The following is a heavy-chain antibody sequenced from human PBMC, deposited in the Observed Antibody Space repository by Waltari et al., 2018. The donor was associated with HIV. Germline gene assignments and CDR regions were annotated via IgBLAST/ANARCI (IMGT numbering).Heavy chain of an antibody. CDR2: SNRQAGVT. Sequence: QVQLVQSGAEVQNPGASVKVSCTAPRFTFTASYVHWVRQAPGQGLEWMGWSNRQAGVTHSAHNVQGRSNMTRDTSIKTADLELSRLQSDAAAVYYCARDWWQLRSGAYFFDYWGQGTLVTVYS. CDR1: RFTFTASY. D-gene: IGHD2-15*01. V-gene: IGHV1-2*07. CDR3: ARDWWQLRSGAYFFDY. J-gene: IGHJ4*02.